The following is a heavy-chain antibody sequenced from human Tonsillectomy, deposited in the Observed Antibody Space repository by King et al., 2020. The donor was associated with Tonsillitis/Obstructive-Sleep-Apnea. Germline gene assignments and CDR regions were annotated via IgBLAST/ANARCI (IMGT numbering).Heavy chain of an antibody. D-gene: IGHD2-2*01. Sequence: VQLQQWGAGLLKHSETLSLTGAVYGGSFSGYYWSWIRQPPGKGREWIGEINHSGSTNYNPSLKSRVTISVDTSKNRFSLKLSSVTAADTAVYYCATRVGCSSTSCLDWFDPWGQGTLVTVSS. J-gene: IGHJ5*02. V-gene: IGHV4-34*01. CDR1: GGSFSGYY. CDR2: INHSGST. CDR3: ATRVGCSSTSCLDWFDP.